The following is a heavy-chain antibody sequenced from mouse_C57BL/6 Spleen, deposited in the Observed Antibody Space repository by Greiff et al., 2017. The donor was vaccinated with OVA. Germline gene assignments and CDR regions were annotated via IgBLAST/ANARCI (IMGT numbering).Heavy chain of an antibody. J-gene: IGHJ4*01. D-gene: IGHD2-3*01. CDR2: IYPGSGST. Sequence: QVHVKQPGAELVKPGASVKMSCKASGYTFTSYWITWVKQRPGQGLEWIGDIYPGSGSTNYNEKFKSKATLTVDTSSSTAYMQLSSLTSEDSAVYYCARPSFYDFYAMDYWGQGTSVTVSS. CDR3: ARPSFYDFYAMDY. V-gene: IGHV1-55*01. CDR1: GYTFTSYW.